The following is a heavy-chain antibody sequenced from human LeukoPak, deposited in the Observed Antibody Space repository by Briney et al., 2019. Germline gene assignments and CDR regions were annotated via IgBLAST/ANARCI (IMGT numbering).Heavy chain of an antibody. D-gene: IGHD6-19*01. CDR3: ARSPQWLIHRAYYFEY. CDR1: GGSFSDYY. V-gene: IGHV4-34*01. Sequence: SETLSLPCAVFGGSFSDYYWSWIRQPPGKGLEWIGEINHSGSTNYNPSLKSRVTTSIDTSKNQFSLKLTSVTAADTAVYFCARSPQWLIHRAYYFEYWGQGTLVTVSS. J-gene: IGHJ4*02. CDR2: INHSGST.